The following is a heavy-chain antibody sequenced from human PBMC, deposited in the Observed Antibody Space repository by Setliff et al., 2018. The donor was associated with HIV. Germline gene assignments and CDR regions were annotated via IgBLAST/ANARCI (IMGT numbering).Heavy chain of an antibody. D-gene: IGHD3-3*01. CDR2: ISSSSSTI. J-gene: IGHJ4*02. V-gene: IGHV3-48*01. CDR3: ASVKGVVIQY. CDR1: GFTFSSYS. Sequence: GGSLRLSCAASGFTFSSYSMNWVRQAPGKGLEWVSYISSSSSTIYYADSVKGRFTISRDNAKNSLYLQMNSLRAEDTAVYYCASVKGVVIQYWGQGTLVTVSS.